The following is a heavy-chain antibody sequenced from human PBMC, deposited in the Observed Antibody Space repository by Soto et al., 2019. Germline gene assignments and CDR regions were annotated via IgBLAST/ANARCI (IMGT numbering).Heavy chain of an antibody. CDR3: ATAVNSAMAFDY. D-gene: IGHD5-18*01. Sequence: ASVKVSCKASGYTFTGYYMHWVRQAPGQGLGWMGIINPNGGITTYAQKFRAGFSMTRDTSTSTVYLELSSLRSEDSAVYYCATAVNSAMAFDYWGQGTLVTVSS. CDR2: INPNGGIT. CDR1: GYTFTGYY. V-gene: IGHV1-46*01. J-gene: IGHJ4*02.